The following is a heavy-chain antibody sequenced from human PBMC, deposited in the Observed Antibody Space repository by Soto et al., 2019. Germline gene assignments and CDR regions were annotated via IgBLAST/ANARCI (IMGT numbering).Heavy chain of an antibody. CDR1: GGSFSCYY. CDR2: INHSGST. V-gene: IGHV4-34*01. Sequence: SETLSLTCAVYGGSFSCYYWIWIRQPPGKGLEWIGEINHSGSTNYNPSLKSRVTISVDTSKNQFSLKLSSVTAADTAVYYCARVTGYNWNYEPSIHFDYWGRGTLVTVSS. J-gene: IGHJ4*02. CDR3: ARVTGYNWNYEPSIHFDY. D-gene: IGHD1-7*01.